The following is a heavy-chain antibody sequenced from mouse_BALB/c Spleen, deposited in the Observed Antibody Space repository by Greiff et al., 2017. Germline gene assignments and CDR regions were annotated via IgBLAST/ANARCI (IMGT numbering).Heavy chain of an antibody. CDR2: ISYSGST. V-gene: IGHV3-2*02. J-gene: IGHJ4*01. CDR3: ARSEVLYAMDY. Sequence: EVKLMESGPGLVKPSQSLSLTCTVTGYSITSDYAWNWIRQFPGNKLEWMGYISYSGSTSYNPSLKSRISITRDTSKNQFFLQLNSVTTEDTATYYCARSEVLYAMDYWGQGTSVTVSS. CDR1: GYSITSDYA.